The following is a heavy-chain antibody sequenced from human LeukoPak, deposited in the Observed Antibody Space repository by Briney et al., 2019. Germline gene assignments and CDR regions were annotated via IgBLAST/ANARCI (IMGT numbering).Heavy chain of an antibody. V-gene: IGHV4-59*10. CDR2: IYTSGST. Sequence: PSETLSLTCAVYGGSFSGYYWSWIRQPPGKGLEWIGRIYTSGSTNYNPSLKSRVTMSVDTSKNQFSLKLSSVTAADTAVYYCARERYYYGSGSYRTNWFDPWGQGTLVTVSS. CDR1: GGSFSGYY. J-gene: IGHJ5*02. D-gene: IGHD3-10*01. CDR3: ARERYYYGSGSYRTNWFDP.